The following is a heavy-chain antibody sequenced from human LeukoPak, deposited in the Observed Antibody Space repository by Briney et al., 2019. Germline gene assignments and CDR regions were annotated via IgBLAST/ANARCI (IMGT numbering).Heavy chain of an antibody. J-gene: IGHJ6*03. CDR2: IGTAGDI. CDR3: ARDRGRYYMDV. D-gene: IGHD6-25*01. V-gene: IGHV3-13*01. Sequence: GGSLRLSWAASGFTFSNYDLHWVRQATGEGLEWVSGIGTAGDIYYPGSVKGRYTISRENAKNSLYLQMNSLRAGDTAVYYCARDRGRYYMDVWGKGTTVTISS. CDR1: GFTFSNYD.